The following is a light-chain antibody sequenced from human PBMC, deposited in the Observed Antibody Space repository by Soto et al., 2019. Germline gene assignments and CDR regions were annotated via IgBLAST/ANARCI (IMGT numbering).Light chain of an antibody. CDR3: TSYRSTSTRYV. Sequence: QSALTQPASVSGSPGQSITISCTGTSSDVGGYNYVSWYQQNPGKAPKLMIYEVSNRPSGVSNRFSGSKSGNTASLTISGLQAEDEGDYYCTSYRSTSTRYVFGTGTKLTVL. V-gene: IGLV2-14*01. CDR2: EVS. CDR1: SSDVGGYNY. J-gene: IGLJ1*01.